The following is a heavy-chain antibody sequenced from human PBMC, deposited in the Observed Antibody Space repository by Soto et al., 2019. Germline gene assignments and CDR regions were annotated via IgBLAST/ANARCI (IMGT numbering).Heavy chain of an antibody. V-gene: IGHV3-33*01. CDR1: GFTFSSYG. CDR2: IWYDGSNK. D-gene: IGHD5-12*01. CDR3: VKGLRSGYGMDV. J-gene: IGHJ6*02. Sequence: QVQLVESGGGVVQPGRSLRLSCAASGFTFSSYGMHWVRQAPGKGLEWVAVIWYDGSNKYYADSVKGRFTISRDNSKNTLYLQMNILRAEDTAVYYCVKGLRSGYGMDVWGQGTTVTVSS.